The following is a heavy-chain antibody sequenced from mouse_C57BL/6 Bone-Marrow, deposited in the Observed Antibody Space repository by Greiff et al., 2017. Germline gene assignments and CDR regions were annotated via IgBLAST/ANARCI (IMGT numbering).Heavy chain of an antibody. J-gene: IGHJ2*01. Sequence: VQLQQSGAELVRPGTSVKVSCKASGYAFTNYLIAWVKQRPGQGLEWIGVINPGSGGTNYNEKFKGKATLTADKSSSTAYMQLSSLTSEDSAVDFCARTAQATHYFDYWGQGTTLTVSS. CDR2: INPGSGGT. CDR3: ARTAQATHYFDY. V-gene: IGHV1-54*01. D-gene: IGHD3-2*02. CDR1: GYAFTNYL.